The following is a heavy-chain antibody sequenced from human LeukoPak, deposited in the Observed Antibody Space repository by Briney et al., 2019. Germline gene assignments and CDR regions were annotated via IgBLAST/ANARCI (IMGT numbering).Heavy chain of an antibody. CDR2: IRWSSGSI. Sequence: NPGRSLRLSCAASGLTFDDYAMHSVRPAPGKGLEWGSGIRWSSGSIHYAASVKGRFTISRVKAKNSLYLQLSSLRAQDPALYYCAKSVRRGDSSSWYGLAGAFDIWGQGTMVTVSS. CDR3: AKSVRRGDSSSWYGLAGAFDI. CDR1: GLTFDDYA. D-gene: IGHD6-13*01. V-gene: IGHV3-9*01. J-gene: IGHJ3*02.